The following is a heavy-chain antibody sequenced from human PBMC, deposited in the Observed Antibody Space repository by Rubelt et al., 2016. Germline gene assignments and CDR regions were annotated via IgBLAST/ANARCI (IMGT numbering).Heavy chain of an antibody. CDR3: ARGDGRLYYYYGMDV. Sequence: QVQLVQSGAEVKKPGASVKVSCKASGYTFTSYAMHWVRQAPGQRLEWMGWINPNSGGTNYAQKFQGWVTMTSDTSISTAYMELSRLRSDDTAVYYCARGDGRLYYYYGMDVWGQGTTVTVSS. V-gene: IGHV1-2*04. J-gene: IGHJ6*02. CDR1: GYTFTSYA. D-gene: IGHD5-24*01. CDR2: INPNSGGT.